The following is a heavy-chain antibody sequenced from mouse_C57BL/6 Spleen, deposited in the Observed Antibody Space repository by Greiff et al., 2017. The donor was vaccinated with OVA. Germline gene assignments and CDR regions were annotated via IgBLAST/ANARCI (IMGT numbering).Heavy chain of an antibody. CDR2: IYPRSGNT. Sequence: VQLQQSGAELARPGASVKLSCKASGYTFTSYGISWVKQRTGQGLEWIGEIYPRSGNTYYNEKFKGKATLTADKSSSTAYMELRSLTSEDSAVYFYARGLYSNYEGAMDYWGQGTSVTVSS. V-gene: IGHV1-81*01. CDR3: ARGLYSNYEGAMDY. CDR1: GYTFTSYG. D-gene: IGHD2-5*01. J-gene: IGHJ4*01.